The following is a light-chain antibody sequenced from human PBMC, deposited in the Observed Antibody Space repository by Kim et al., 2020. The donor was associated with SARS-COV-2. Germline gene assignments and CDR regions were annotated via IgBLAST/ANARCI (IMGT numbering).Light chain of an antibody. J-gene: IGLJ3*02. V-gene: IGLV2-14*03. CDR3: GSYTSTSTWV. CDR1: ISDIGDYNY. CDR2: DVS. Sequence: HSITISITGPISDIGDYNYVSWYQQHPGKAPKLMIFDVSRRPSGISNRFSGSKSGNTASLTISGLQADDEADYYCGSYTSTSTWVFGGGTQLTVL.